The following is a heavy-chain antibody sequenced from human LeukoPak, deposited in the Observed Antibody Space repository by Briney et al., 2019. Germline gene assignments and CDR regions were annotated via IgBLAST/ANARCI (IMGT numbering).Heavy chain of an antibody. Sequence: GASVKVSCKASGYTFTSYDISWVRQATGQGLEWMGWMNPNSGNTGYAQKFQGRVTMTRNTSISTAYMELSSLRSEDTAVHYCATKHSAGTYLGAFDIWGQGTMVTVSS. CDR1: GYTFTSYD. J-gene: IGHJ3*02. CDR3: ATKHSAGTYLGAFDI. D-gene: IGHD6-19*01. V-gene: IGHV1-8*01. CDR2: MNPNSGNT.